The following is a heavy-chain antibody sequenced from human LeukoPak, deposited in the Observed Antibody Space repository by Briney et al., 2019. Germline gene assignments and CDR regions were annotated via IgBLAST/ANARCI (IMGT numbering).Heavy chain of an antibody. CDR2: ISGSGGST. CDR3: AKDAKYVFFDY. V-gene: IGHV3-23*01. J-gene: IGHJ4*02. CDR1: GFTFSSYV. D-gene: IGHD4/OR15-4a*01. Sequence: GGSLRLSYAASGFTFSSYVMSWVRQAPGKGLEWVSAISGSGGSTYYADPVKGRFTVSRDNSKNTLYLQMNSLRAEDTAVYYCAKDAKYVFFDYWGQGTLVTVSS.